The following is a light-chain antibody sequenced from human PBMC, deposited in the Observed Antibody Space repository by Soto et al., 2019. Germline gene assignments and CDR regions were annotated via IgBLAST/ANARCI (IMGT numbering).Light chain of an antibody. CDR1: QSVSSNY. Sequence: EIVLTQSPGTLSLSPGERATLSCRASQSVSSNYLTWYQQKPGQAPRLLIYGASSRATGIPDRFSGSGSGTDFTLTRSRLEPEDFAVYYCQQYGSSPLMYTFGQGTKLEIK. J-gene: IGKJ2*01. CDR2: GAS. CDR3: QQYGSSPLMYT. V-gene: IGKV3-20*01.